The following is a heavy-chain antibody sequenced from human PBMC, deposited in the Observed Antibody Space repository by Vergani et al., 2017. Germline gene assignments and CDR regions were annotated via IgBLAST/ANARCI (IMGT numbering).Heavy chain of an antibody. J-gene: IGHJ6*04. CDR1: GFTFSSYA. Sequence: QVQLVEYGGGVVQPGRSLRLSCAASGFTFSSYAMHWVRQAPGKGLEWVAVISYDGSNKYYADSVKGRFTISRDNSKNTLYLQMNSLRAEDTAVYYCATYYYGSGSESFQGVWGKGTTVTVSS. CDR3: ATYYYGSGSESFQGV. D-gene: IGHD3-10*01. V-gene: IGHV3-30-3*01. CDR2: ISYDGSNK.